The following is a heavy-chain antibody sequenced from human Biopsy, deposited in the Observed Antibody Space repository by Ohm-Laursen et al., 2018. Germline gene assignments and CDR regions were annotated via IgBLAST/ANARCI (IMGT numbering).Heavy chain of an antibody. D-gene: IGHD1-7*01. V-gene: IGHV1-69*13. CDR3: ATGLDGLTGTTSLDD. Sequence: SVKVSCKASGGPFSSYAVTWVRQAPGQGLEWVGNTTPAFGAVNYARKLQGRVTITADESMAIGHLEVSSLRVDDTAVYYCATGLDGLTGTTSLDDWGQGTLVIVSP. CDR2: TTPAFGAV. CDR1: GGPFSSYA. J-gene: IGHJ4*02.